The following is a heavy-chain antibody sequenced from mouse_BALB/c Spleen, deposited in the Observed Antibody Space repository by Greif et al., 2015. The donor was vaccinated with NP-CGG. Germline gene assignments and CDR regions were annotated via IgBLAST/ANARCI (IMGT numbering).Heavy chain of an antibody. CDR3: ARARPYYAMDY. Sequence: EVQLQQSGAELVKPGASVKLSCTASGFNIKDTYMHWVKQRPGQGLEWIGRIDPANGNTKYDPKFQGKATITADTSSNTAYLQLSSLTSEDTAVYYCARARPYYAMDYWGQGTSVTVSS. CDR1: GFNIKDTY. D-gene: IGHD3-1*01. CDR2: IDPANGNT. J-gene: IGHJ4*01. V-gene: IGHV14-3*02.